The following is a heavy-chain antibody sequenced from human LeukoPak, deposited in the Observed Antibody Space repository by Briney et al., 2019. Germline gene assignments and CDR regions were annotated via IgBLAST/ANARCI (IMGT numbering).Heavy chain of an antibody. CDR3: ARHDTVEYYQRGMDV. CDR1: GGSISGYF. D-gene: IGHD2/OR15-2a*01. CDR2: INYKGAT. J-gene: IGHJ6*02. V-gene: IGHV4-59*08. Sequence: SETLSLTCPVSGGSISGYFWSCIRQPPGKGLEWIGYINYKGATLYSPSLKGRVTMSVDTSKNQFSLKLSSVTAADADVYYCARHDTVEYYQRGMDVWGQGTTVTVSS.